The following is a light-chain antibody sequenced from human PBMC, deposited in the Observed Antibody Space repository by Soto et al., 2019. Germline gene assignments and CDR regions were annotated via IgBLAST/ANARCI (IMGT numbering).Light chain of an antibody. V-gene: IGLV2-14*01. CDR1: SSDVSLYDH. J-gene: IGLJ1*01. CDR2: AVS. CDR3: SSYTSDSSYV. Sequence: QSALTQPASVSGSPGQSITISCTGTSSDVSLYDHVSWYQQHPGKAPQLMIYAVSNRPSGVSNRFSASKSGNTASLFISGLQAEDEADYYCSSYTSDSSYVFGSGTKVTVL.